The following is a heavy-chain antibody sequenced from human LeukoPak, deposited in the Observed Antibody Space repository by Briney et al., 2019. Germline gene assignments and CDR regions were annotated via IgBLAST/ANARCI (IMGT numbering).Heavy chain of an antibody. J-gene: IGHJ6*02. Sequence: GASVKVSFKASGYTFTSYDINWVRQATGQGLEWMGWMNPNRGNTDYAQKFQGRVTMTSNTSISTAYMELSSLRSEDTAVYYCARPRFIPYYYGMDVWGQGTTVTVSS. CDR2: MNPNRGNT. V-gene: IGHV1-8*01. CDR3: ARPRFIPYYYGMDV. D-gene: IGHD3-10*01. CDR1: GYTFTSYD.